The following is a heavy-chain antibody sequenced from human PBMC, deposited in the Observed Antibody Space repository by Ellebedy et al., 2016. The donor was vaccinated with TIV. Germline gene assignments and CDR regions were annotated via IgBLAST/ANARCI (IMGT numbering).Heavy chain of an antibody. CDR3: ARASAGLDY. Sequence: PGGSLTLSCSASGFTLSNHDMHWVRQGTGKGLEWVSAIGSAGDTYYSGSVKGRFTISRENGKNSVYLQMNSLRAEDTAVYYCARASAGLDYWGQGTLVTVSS. CDR1: GFTLSNHD. D-gene: IGHD6-13*01. CDR2: IGSAGDT. J-gene: IGHJ4*02. V-gene: IGHV3-13*01.